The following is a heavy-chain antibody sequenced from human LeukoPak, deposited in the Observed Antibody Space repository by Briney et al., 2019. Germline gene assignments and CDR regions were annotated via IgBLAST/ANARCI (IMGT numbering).Heavy chain of an antibody. CDR1: GYTFTGYY. CDR3: ARTAARQDAFNI. J-gene: IGHJ3*02. CDR2: INPSGDST. V-gene: IGHV1-46*01. D-gene: IGHD6-25*01. Sequence: GASVKVSCKASGYTFTGYYMHWVRQAPGQGLAWMGMINPSGDSTTYAQKFQDRVTMTRDTSTSTVYMELSSLLSDGTAVYYCARTAARQDAFNIWGQGTKVTVSS.